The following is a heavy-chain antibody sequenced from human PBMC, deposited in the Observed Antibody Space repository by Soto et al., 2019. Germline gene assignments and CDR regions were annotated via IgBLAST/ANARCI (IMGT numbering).Heavy chain of an antibody. D-gene: IGHD1-26*01. CDR1: GGSIRGGGYY. CDR2: IYYTGST. CDR3: ARALSGSFRIDS. Sequence: QVQLQESGPGLVKPSQTLSLTCTVSGGSIRGGGYYGTWIRQYPGKGLEWIGYIYYTGSTFYNPSVKRPVSISLETSQIRSSRSLASVTAAETAVYYCARALSGSFRIDSWGQGNLVTVSS. V-gene: IGHV4-31*01. J-gene: IGHJ4*02.